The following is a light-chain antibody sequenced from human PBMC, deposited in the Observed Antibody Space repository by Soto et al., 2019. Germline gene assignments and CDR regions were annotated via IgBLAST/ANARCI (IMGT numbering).Light chain of an antibody. CDR3: QTWGTGTSVV. Sequence: QLVLTQSPSASAYLGASVKLTCTLSSGHSSYAIAWHQQQPEKGPRYLMKLNSDGSHSKGDGIPDRFSGSSSGAERYLTISSLQSDDEADYYCQTWGTGTSVVFGGGTQLTVL. CDR2: LNSDGSH. V-gene: IGLV4-69*01. J-gene: IGLJ2*01. CDR1: SGHSSYA.